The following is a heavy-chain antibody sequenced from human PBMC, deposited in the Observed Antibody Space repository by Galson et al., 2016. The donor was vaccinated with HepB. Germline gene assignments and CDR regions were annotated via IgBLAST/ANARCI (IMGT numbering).Heavy chain of an antibody. CDR2: ISGSGSGGNT. V-gene: IGHV3-23*01. Sequence: SLRLSCAASGFTFSSYAMSWVRQAPGKGLEWVSGISGSGSGGNTYYADSVRGRFTISRDNSKNTLFLQMDRLRVDDTAVYYCTNPSLLKDYDFLWGSPLGVDVWGQGTTVIVSS. J-gene: IGHJ6*02. CDR3: TNPSLLKDYDFLWGSPLGVDV. CDR1: GFTFSSYA. D-gene: IGHD3-16*01.